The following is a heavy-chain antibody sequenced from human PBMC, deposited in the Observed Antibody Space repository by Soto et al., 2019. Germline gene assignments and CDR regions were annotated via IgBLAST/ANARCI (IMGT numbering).Heavy chain of an antibody. D-gene: IGHD4-17*01. V-gene: IGHV4-4*02. Sequence: SETLSLTCAVSCGSISSSNWWSWVRPPPGKGLEWIGEIYHSGSTNYNPSLKSRVTISVDKSKNQFSPKLSSVTAADTAVYYCASGPTGYYGMDVWGQGTTVTVSS. J-gene: IGHJ6*02. CDR2: IYHSGST. CDR1: CGSISSSNW. CDR3: ASGPTGYYGMDV.